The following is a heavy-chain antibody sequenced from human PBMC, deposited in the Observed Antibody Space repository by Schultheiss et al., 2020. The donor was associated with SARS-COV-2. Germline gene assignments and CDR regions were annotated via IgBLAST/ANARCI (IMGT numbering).Heavy chain of an antibody. V-gene: IGHV3-30-3*01. J-gene: IGHJ4*02. Sequence: GGSLRLSFAASGFTFSSYAMHWVRQAPGKGLEWVAVISYDGSNKYYADSVKGRFTISRDNSKNTLYLQMNSLRAEDTAVYYCARPRRITGTLDYWGQGTLVTVSS. CDR2: ISYDGSNK. D-gene: IGHD1-20*01. CDR3: ARPRRITGTLDY. CDR1: GFTFSSYA.